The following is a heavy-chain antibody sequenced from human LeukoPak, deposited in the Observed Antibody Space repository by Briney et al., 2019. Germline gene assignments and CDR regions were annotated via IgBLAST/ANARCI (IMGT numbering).Heavy chain of an antibody. D-gene: IGHD2-2*01. Sequence: GGSLRLSCAASGFTFSSYAMHWVRQAPGKGLEWVAVISYDGSNIYYADSVKGRFTISRDNSKNTLYLQMNNLRAEDTAVYYCARDQTVEYYCSSTSCYGYYGMDVRGQGTTVTVFS. CDR1: GFTFSSYA. J-gene: IGHJ6*02. V-gene: IGHV3-30-3*01. CDR3: ARDQTVEYYCSSTSCYGYYGMDV. CDR2: ISYDGSNI.